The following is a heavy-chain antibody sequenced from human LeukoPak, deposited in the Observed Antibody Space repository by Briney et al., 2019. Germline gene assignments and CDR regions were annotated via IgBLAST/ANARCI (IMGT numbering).Heavy chain of an antibody. V-gene: IGHV4-4*02. D-gene: IGHD6-13*01. Sequence: SETLSLTCAVSGGSISSSNWWSWVRQPPGKGLEWIGEIYHSGSTNYNPSLKSRVTISVDTSKNQFSLKLSSVTAADTAVYYCARSTSSSWYFDYWGQGTLVTVSS. CDR3: ARSTSSSWYFDY. J-gene: IGHJ4*02. CDR2: IYHSGST. CDR1: GGSISSSNW.